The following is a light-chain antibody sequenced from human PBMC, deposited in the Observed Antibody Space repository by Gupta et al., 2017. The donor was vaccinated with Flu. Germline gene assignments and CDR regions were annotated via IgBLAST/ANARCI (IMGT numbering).Light chain of an antibody. J-gene: IGLJ2*01. CDR2: KDS. Sequence: SYELTQPPSVSVSPGQTARITCPGDALPNQFAYWYQQKPGQAPVLVVRKDSERPPGISERFSGSSSGTTVTLTISGVQAEDEADYYCQSADSTETYVVFGGGTKLTVL. V-gene: IGLV3-25*03. CDR3: QSADSTETYVV. CDR1: ALPNQF.